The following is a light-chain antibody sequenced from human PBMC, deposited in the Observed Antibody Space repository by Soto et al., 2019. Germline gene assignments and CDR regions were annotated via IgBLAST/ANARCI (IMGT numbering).Light chain of an antibody. J-gene: IGLJ1*01. Sequence: QAVVTQPPSASGTPGQRVTISCSGSSSNIGSITVNWYQQLPGTAPKLLIYSNNQRPSGVPDRFSGSKSGTSASLAISGLQSEDEADYYCAAWDDSLNGYVFGTGTKVTVL. CDR3: AAWDDSLNGYV. CDR1: SSNIGSIT. CDR2: SNN. V-gene: IGLV1-44*01.